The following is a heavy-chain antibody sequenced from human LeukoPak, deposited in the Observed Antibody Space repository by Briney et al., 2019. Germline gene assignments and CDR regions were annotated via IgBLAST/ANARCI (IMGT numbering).Heavy chain of an antibody. CDR1: GFTFSSCA. Sequence: PGGSLRLSCAASGFTFSSCAMHWVRQAPGKGLEWVAVISYDGNKRYYADSVKGRFTISRDNSKNTLFLQMNSLRAEDTAVYYCAKDFGYDSGTYFESWGQGALVTVSS. V-gene: IGHV3-30*18. CDR3: AKDFGYDSGTYFES. J-gene: IGHJ4*02. CDR2: ISYDGNKR. D-gene: IGHD3-10*01.